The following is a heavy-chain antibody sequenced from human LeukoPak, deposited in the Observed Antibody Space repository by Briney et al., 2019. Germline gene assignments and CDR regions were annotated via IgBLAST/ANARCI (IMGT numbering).Heavy chain of an antibody. D-gene: IGHD3-22*01. CDR2: INSDGSSI. CDR1: GFTFSSHW. CDR3: AKGGAYYYDSSAYYRD. Sequence: GGSLRLSCAASGFTFSSHWMHWVRQAPGKGLVWVSRINSDGSSISYADSVKGRFTISRDNAKNTLYLQMNSLRAEDTAVYYCAKGGAYYYDSSAYYRDWGQGTLVTVSS. J-gene: IGHJ4*02. V-gene: IGHV3-74*01.